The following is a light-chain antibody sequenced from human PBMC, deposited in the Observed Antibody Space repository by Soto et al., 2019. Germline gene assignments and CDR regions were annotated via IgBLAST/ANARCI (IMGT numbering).Light chain of an antibody. V-gene: IGLV2-8*01. CDR3: SSYAGSNNYV. CDR1: SGDVGGYNY. J-gene: IGLJ1*01. Sequence: QSVPTQPPSASGSPGQSVTISCTGTSGDVGGYNYVSWYQQHPGKAPKLMIFEVSERPSGVPDRFSASKSGNTASLTVSGLQAEDEADYYCSSYAGSNNYVFGTGTKLTVL. CDR2: EVS.